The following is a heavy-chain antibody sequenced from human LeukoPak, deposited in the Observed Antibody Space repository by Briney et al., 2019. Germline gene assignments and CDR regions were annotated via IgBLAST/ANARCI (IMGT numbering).Heavy chain of an antibody. J-gene: IGHJ6*02. CDR3: TTGGYCSSTSCYYYYGMDV. CDR1: GFTFSNAW. CDR2: IKRKTDGGTT. V-gene: IGHV3-15*01. D-gene: IGHD2-2*03. Sequence: GGSLRLSCAASGFTFSNAWMSWVRQAPGKGLEWVGRIKRKTDGGTTDYAAPVKGRFTISRDDSKNTLYLQMNSLKTEDTAVYYCTTGGYCSSTSCYYYYGMDVWGQRTTVTVSS.